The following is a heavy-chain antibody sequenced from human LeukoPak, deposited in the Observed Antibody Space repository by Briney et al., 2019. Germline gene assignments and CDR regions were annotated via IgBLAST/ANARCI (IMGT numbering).Heavy chain of an antibody. CDR1: GFTFSSYA. D-gene: IGHD2-2*01. Sequence: PGGSLRLSCAASGFTFSSYAMSWDRHAPGKGLEWGSAISGSGGSTYYADSVKGRFTISRDNSKNSLYMQMNSLSAEDTAVYYCAKDPDIVVVPALNSFDYWGQGTLVTVSS. V-gene: IGHV3-23*01. CDR3: AKDPDIVVVPALNSFDY. CDR2: ISGSGGST. J-gene: IGHJ4*02.